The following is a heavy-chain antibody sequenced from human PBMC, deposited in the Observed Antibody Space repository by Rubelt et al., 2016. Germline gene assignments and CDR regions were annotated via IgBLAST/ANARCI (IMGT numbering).Heavy chain of an antibody. Sequence: QVQLVQSGAEVKMPGASVKVSCKASGYTFGTYDINWVRQATGQGLEWMGWMRPIGGYIGYAQKFQGRVTMTRNTSISTADMELGGVRPEETAVYYCARGIDAGVDYWGQGTVLTVSS. CDR1: GYTFGTYD. J-gene: IGHJ4*02. CDR2: MRPIGGYI. D-gene: IGHD2-15*01. CDR3: ARGIDAGVDY. V-gene: IGHV1-8*01.